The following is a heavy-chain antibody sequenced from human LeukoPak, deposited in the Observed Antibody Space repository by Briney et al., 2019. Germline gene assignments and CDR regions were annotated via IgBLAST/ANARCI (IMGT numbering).Heavy chain of an antibody. J-gene: IGHJ4*02. CDR2: IRYDGSNK. D-gene: IGHD3-10*01. CDR3: AKSSSMVRGPIGYYFDY. V-gene: IGHV3-30*02. Sequence: PGGSLRLSCAASGFTFSSYGMHWVRQAPGKGLEWVAFIRYDGSNKYYADSAKGRFTISRDNSKNTLYLQMNSLRAEDTAVYYCAKSSSMVRGPIGYYFDYWGQGTLVTVSS. CDR1: GFTFSSYG.